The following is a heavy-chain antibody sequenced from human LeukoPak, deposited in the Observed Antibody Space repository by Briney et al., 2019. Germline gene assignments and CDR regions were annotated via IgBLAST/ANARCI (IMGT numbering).Heavy chain of an antibody. Sequence: SETLSLTCTVSGGSISSYYWSWIRQPPGKGLEWIGYIYYSGSTYYNPSLKSRVTISVDTSKNQFSLKLSSVTAADTAVYYCARKGDDIHYFDYWGQGTLVTVSS. CDR1: GGSISSYY. J-gene: IGHJ4*02. CDR3: ARKGDDIHYFDY. V-gene: IGHV4-59*08. D-gene: IGHD3-10*01. CDR2: IYYSGST.